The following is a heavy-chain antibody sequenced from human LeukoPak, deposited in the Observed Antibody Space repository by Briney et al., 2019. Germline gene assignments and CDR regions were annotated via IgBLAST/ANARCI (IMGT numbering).Heavy chain of an antibody. V-gene: IGHV3-23*01. Sequence: GGTLRLSCAASGFIFSSYGMSWVRQAPGQGLEWVSAISGSVRSTYYSDSVKGRFTISKDTSKNTLYLQMNSLRAEDTAIYYCAKDQLNRFCSGGSCSITHDSWGQGTLVTVSS. J-gene: IGHJ4*02. CDR3: AKDQLNRFCSGGSCSITHDS. D-gene: IGHD2-15*01. CDR1: GFIFSSYG. CDR2: ISGSVRST.